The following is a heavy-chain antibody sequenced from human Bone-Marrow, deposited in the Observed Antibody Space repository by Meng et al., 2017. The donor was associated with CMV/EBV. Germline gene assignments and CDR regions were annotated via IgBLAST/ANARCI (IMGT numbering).Heavy chain of an antibody. CDR2: IKQDGSEK. V-gene: IGHV3-7*01. CDR1: GFTFSSYW. D-gene: IGHD2-2*01. Sequence: GGSLRLSCAASGFTFSSYWMSWVRQAPGKGLEWVANIKQDGSEKYYVDSVKGRFTISRDNAKNSLYLQMNSLRAEDTAVYYCARLYCSSTSCWGAFDIWGQGTMVTVSS. J-gene: IGHJ3*02. CDR3: ARLYCSSTSCWGAFDI.